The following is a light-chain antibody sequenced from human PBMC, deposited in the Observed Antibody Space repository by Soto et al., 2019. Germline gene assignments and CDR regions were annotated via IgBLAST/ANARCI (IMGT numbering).Light chain of an antibody. V-gene: IGLV4-69*01. CDR3: QTWGSGTLV. CDR2: VNSDGSH. J-gene: IGLJ2*01. Sequence: QSVLTQSPSASASLGASVKLTCTRSSGYSSYAIAWHQQQPEKGPRNLMKVNSDGSHTKGDGIPDRFSGSGSGAERYLTISGLQSEDEADYYCQTWGSGTLVFGGGTKLTVL. CDR1: SGYSSYA.